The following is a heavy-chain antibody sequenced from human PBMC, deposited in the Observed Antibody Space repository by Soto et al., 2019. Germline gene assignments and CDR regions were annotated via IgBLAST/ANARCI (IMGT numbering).Heavy chain of an antibody. D-gene: IGHD3-10*01. J-gene: IGHJ4*02. CDR2: ISGSGSST. Sequence: ETLSLTCTVSGGSISSYYWSWIRQPPGKGLEWVSAISGSGSSTYYADSVKGRFTISRDNSKNTLYLQMNSLRAEDAAVYYCAKEGSYGSGSYPFDYWGQGTLVTVSS. CDR3: AKEGSYGSGSYPFDY. CDR1: GGSISSYY. V-gene: IGHV3-23*01.